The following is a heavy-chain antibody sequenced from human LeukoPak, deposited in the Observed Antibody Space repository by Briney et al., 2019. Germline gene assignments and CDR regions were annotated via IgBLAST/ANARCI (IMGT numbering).Heavy chain of an antibody. J-gene: IGHJ6*02. Sequence: GGSLRLSCEASGITFSTSDMHWVRHAPGKGLEWVSVIGTAGDTYYADSVKGRFTISRENAKNSLYLQMNSLRAGDTAVYYCARGSVRVGMDVWGQGTTVTVSS. CDR2: IGTAGDT. V-gene: IGHV3-13*01. CDR1: GITFSTSD. D-gene: IGHD6-13*01. CDR3: ARGSVRVGMDV.